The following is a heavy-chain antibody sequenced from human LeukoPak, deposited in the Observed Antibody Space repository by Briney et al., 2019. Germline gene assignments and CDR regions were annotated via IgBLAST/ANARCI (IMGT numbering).Heavy chain of an antibody. V-gene: IGHV3-11*01. D-gene: IGHD3-22*01. CDR1: GFISNDFY. Sequence: GGSLRLSCAASGFISNDFYMSWIRQAPGKGLEWISYISNTGDTKYYAASVRGRFTISRDNADNSLSLQLDSLRDEDTGIYYCARGLKYYYDSSGYYGGDYWGQGTPVTVSS. CDR3: ARGLKYYYDSSGYYGGDY. CDR2: ISNTGDTK. J-gene: IGHJ4*02.